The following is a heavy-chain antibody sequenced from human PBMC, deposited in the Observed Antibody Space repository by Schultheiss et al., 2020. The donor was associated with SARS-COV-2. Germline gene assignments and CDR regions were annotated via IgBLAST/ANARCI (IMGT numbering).Heavy chain of an antibody. CDR1: GGTFSSYA. Sequence: SVKVSCKASGGTFSSYAINWVRQAPGQGLEWMGGIIPIFGTANYAQKFQGRVTITADESTSTAYMELSSLRSEDTAVYYCARDRYDFWSGYVSYWYFDLWGRGTLVTVSS. CDR2: IIPIFGTA. V-gene: IGHV1-69*13. J-gene: IGHJ2*01. CDR3: ARDRYDFWSGYVSYWYFDL. D-gene: IGHD3-3*01.